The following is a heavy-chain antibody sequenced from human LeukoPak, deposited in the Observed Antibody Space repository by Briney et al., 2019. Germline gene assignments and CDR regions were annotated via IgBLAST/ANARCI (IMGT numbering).Heavy chain of an antibody. CDR2: FDPQDAET. V-gene: IGHV1-24*01. CDR3: ATATYDDIVVVPAAVWVCDN. D-gene: IGHD2-2*01. Sequence: GASVKVSWKVSGYILTELSVHWVRQAPGKGLEWMGTFDPQDAETTYAQKFQGRLTMTEDTSTDTAYMELSSLRSEDTAVYYCATATYDDIVVVPAAVWVCDNWGQGTLVTVPS. J-gene: IGHJ4*02. CDR1: GYILTELS.